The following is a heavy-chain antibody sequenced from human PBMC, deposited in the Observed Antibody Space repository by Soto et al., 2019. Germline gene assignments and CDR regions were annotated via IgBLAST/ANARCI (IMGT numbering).Heavy chain of an antibody. CDR2: XXXSXSX. J-gene: IGHJ5*02. CDR1: VVSISSCCYD. CDR3: ARVGYGDSNWFDP. D-gene: IGHD4-17*01. V-gene: IGHV4-31*03. Sequence: SETLSPTCTISVVSISSCCYDWGWIRHHLGKGLEXIGYXXXSXSXXXNXXXXSRVTISVDTSKSQFSLKLSSVTAADTAVYYCARVGYGDSNWFDPWGQGTLVTVSS.